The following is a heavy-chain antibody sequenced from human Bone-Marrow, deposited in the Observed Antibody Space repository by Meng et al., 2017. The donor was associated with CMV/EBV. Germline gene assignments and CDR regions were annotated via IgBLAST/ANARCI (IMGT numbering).Heavy chain of an antibody. J-gene: IGHJ4*02. CDR2: IKQDGSEK. CDR3: ARGLYDFWGGYLITYDY. V-gene: IGHV3-7*04. Sequence: GGPLRLSCAASGFTFSSYWMSWVRQAPGKGLEWVANIKQDGSEKYYVDSVRGRFTISRDNAKNSLYLQMNSLRAEDTAVYYCARGLYDFWGGYLITYDYWGQGTLITVSS. D-gene: IGHD3-3*01. CDR1: GFTFSSYW.